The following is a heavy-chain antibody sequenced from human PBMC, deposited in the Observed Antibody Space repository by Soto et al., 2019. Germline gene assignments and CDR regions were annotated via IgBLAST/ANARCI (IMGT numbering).Heavy chain of an antibody. CDR2: MNPNSGNT. D-gene: IGHD5-18*01. J-gene: IGHJ4*02. CDR1: GYTFTSYD. CDR3: ARARYVDTAMVEDY. Sequence: QVQLVQSGAEVKKPGASVKVSCKASGYTFTSYDINWVRQATGQGLEWMGWMNPNSGNTGYAQKFQGRVTMTRNTSISTAYMEMSSLRSEDTAVYYCARARYVDTAMVEDYWGQGTLVTVSS. V-gene: IGHV1-8*01.